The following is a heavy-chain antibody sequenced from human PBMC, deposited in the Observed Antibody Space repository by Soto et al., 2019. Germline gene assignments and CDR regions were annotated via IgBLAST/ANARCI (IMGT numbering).Heavy chain of an antibody. CDR1: GFTFSNYA. J-gene: IGHJ4*02. CDR3: AKGGLDYSNYVECY. Sequence: PGGSLRLSCAASGFTFSNYAMSWVRQAPGKGLEWVSAIIGGGENTYYADSVKGRFTISRDNSKNTLYLQMNSLRAEDTAVYYCAKGGLDYSNYVECYWGQGTLVTVSS. D-gene: IGHD4-4*01. CDR2: IIGGGENT. V-gene: IGHV3-23*01.